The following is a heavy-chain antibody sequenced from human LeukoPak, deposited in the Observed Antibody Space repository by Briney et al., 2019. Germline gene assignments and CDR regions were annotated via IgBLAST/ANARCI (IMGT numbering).Heavy chain of an antibody. V-gene: IGHV4-34*01. J-gene: IGHJ5*02. D-gene: IGHD4/OR15-4a*01. CDR3: ARGQGATNWFDP. CDR1: GGSFSGYC. CDR2: INHSGST. Sequence: PSETLSLTCAVYGGSFSGYCWSWIRQPPGKGLEWIGEINHSGSTNYNPSLKSRVTISVDTSKNQFSLKLSSVTAADTAVYYCARGQGATNWFDPWGQGTLVTVSS.